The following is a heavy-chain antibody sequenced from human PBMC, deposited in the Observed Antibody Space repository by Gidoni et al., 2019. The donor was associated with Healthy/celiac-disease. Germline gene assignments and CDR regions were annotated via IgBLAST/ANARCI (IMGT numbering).Heavy chain of an antibody. J-gene: IGHJ6*02. V-gene: IGHV1-69*01. Sequence: QVQLVQSGAEVKKPGSSVKVSCKASGGTFRSYAISWVRQAPGQGLEWMGGIIPIFGTANYAQKFQGRVTITADESTSTAYMELSSLRSEDTAVYYCARYSSGWPNYYYYGMDVWGQGTTVTVSS. D-gene: IGHD6-19*01. CDR1: GGTFRSYA. CDR3: ARYSSGWPNYYYYGMDV. CDR2: IIPIFGTA.